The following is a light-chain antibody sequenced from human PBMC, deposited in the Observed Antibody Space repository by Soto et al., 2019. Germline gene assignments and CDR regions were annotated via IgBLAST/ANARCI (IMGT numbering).Light chain of an antibody. CDR1: QSVSIW. J-gene: IGKJ1*01. CDR2: DAS. Sequence: DIQMTQSPSTLSASEGDRVSISCRASQSVSIWLAWYQQKPGRAPKLLIYDASSLESGVPSRFSGSGSGTEFTLTITHLQPDDCATYYCQQYMSYSFGQGTKVDIK. V-gene: IGKV1-5*01. CDR3: QQYMSYS.